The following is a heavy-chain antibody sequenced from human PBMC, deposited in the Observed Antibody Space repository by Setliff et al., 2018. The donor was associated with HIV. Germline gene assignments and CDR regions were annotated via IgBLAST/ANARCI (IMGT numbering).Heavy chain of an antibody. CDR3: ARDKGIREAASLDY. CDR1: GGTFSDFR. V-gene: IGHV1-69*10. D-gene: IGHD6-13*01. CDR2: ITPFVGIT. J-gene: IGHJ4*02. Sequence: ASVKVSCKASGGTFSDFRITWVRQAPGQGLEWMGEITPFVGITNYAQKFQGRVTISADESTATAYIELSSLTSQDTAVYYCARDKGIREAASLDYWGQGSLVTVSS.